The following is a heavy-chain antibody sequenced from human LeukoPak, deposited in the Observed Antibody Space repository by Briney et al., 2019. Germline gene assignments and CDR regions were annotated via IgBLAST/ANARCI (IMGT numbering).Heavy chain of an antibody. Sequence: SQTLSLTCTVSGDSISSGDYYWSWIRQPAGKGLEWIGRISSSGSTNYNPSLKSRVTISVDTSKNQFSLKLSSVTAADTAVYFYARGPYSYDSSGAFDIWGQGTMVTVSS. CDR1: GDSISSGDYY. CDR2: ISSSGST. CDR3: ARGPYSYDSSGAFDI. V-gene: IGHV4-61*02. D-gene: IGHD3-22*01. J-gene: IGHJ3*02.